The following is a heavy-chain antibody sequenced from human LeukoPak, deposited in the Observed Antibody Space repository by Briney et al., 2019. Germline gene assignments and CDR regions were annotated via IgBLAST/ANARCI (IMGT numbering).Heavy chain of an antibody. Sequence: PSETLSLTCAVYGGSFSGYYWSWIRQPPGKGLEWIGEINHSGSTNYNPSLKSRVTISVDTSKNQFSLKLSSVTAADTAVYYCARLYWRDIRGYYYGSGRNPYFDYWGQGTLVTVSS. D-gene: IGHD3-10*01. J-gene: IGHJ4*02. CDR3: ARLYWRDIRGYYYGSGRNPYFDY. CDR2: INHSGST. V-gene: IGHV4-34*01. CDR1: GGSFSGYY.